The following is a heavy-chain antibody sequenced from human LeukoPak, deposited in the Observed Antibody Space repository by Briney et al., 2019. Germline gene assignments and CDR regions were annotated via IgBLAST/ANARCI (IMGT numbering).Heavy chain of an antibody. D-gene: IGHD3-9*01. CDR3: ARARYYDILTGYSVLNYYYGMDV. V-gene: IGHV1-69*01. CDR1: GGTFSSYA. Sequence: SVKVSCKASGGTFSSYAISWVRQAPGQGLEWMGGIIPIFGTANYAQKLQGRVTITADESTSTAYMELSSLRSEDTAVYYCARARYYDILTGYSVLNYYYGMDVWGQGTTVTVSS. J-gene: IGHJ6*02. CDR2: IIPIFGTA.